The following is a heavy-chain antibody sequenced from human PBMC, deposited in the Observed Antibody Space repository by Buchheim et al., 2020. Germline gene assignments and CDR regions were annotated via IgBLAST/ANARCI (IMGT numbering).Heavy chain of an antibody. Sequence: QVQLVESGGGVVQPGRSLRLSCAASGFTFSRYGMHWVRQAPGKGLEWVAVISYDGSNKYYADSVKGRFTISRANSKNTLYLQMNSLRAEDTAVYYCTKDRRLGGQHLSLWGQGTL. D-gene: IGHD6-13*01. CDR2: ISYDGSNK. V-gene: IGHV3-30*18. CDR3: TKDRRLGGQHLSL. J-gene: IGHJ4*02. CDR1: GFTFSRYG.